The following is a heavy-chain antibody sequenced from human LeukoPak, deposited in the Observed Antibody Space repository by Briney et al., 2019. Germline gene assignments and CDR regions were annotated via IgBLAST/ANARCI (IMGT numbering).Heavy chain of an antibody. J-gene: IGHJ4*02. V-gene: IGHV3-21*01. CDR1: GFTFSSYS. Sequence: GGSLRLSCAASGFTFSSYSMNWVRQAPGKGLEWVSSISSSSSYIYYADSVKGRFTISRDNAKNSLYLQTNSLRAEDTAVYYCARAHNYDFWSGYYFGRATPCFFDYWGQGTLVTVSS. CDR2: ISSSSSYI. D-gene: IGHD3-3*01. CDR3: ARAHNYDFWSGYYFGRATPCFFDY.